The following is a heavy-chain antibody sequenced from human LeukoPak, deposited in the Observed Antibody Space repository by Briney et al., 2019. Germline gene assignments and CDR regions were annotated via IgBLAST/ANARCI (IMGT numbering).Heavy chain of an antibody. Sequence: GGSLRLSCAASGFTFSSYWMHWVRQAPGKGLVWVSRINTDGSSTSYADSVKGRFTISRDDAKNTLYLQMNSLRAEDTAVYYCARDGNSGWLDAFDIWGQGIMVTVSS. CDR2: INTDGSST. J-gene: IGHJ3*02. CDR1: GFTFSSYW. CDR3: ARDGNSGWLDAFDI. V-gene: IGHV3-74*01. D-gene: IGHD6-19*01.